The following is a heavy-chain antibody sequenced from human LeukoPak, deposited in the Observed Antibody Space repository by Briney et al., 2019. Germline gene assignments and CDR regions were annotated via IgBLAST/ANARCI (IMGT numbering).Heavy chain of an antibody. CDR2: FDPEDGET. CDR1: GYTLTELS. V-gene: IGHV1-24*01. CDR3: ATSRGWPARILY. Sequence: GASVKVSCKVSGYTLTELSMHWVRQAPGKGLEWRGGFDPEDGETIYAQKFQGRVTMTEDTSTDTAYMELSSLRSEDTAVYYCATSRGWPARILYWGQGTLVTVSS. J-gene: IGHJ4*02. D-gene: IGHD6-19*01.